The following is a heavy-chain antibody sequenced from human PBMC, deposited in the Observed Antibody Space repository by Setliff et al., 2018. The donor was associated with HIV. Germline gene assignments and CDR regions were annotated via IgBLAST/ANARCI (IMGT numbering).Heavy chain of an antibody. Sequence: SETLSLTCSVSGGSISNHYWSWIRQPPGKGLEWIGYIYYTGSTNYNPSLRGRVTISVDTSKKQFSLKLSSVTAADTAVYYCARVITMVWTTFDPWGQGTLVTVSS. D-gene: IGHD3-10*01. J-gene: IGHJ5*02. CDR3: ARVITMVWTTFDP. CDR1: GGSISNHY. V-gene: IGHV4-59*11. CDR2: IYYTGST.